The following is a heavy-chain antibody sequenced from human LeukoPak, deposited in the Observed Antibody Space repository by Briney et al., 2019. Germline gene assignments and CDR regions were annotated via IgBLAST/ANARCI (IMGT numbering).Heavy chain of an antibody. CDR1: GFTFSSYT. J-gene: IGHJ4*02. Sequence: PAGSLTLSCAVSGFTFSSYTLNWVRQPPGKGLQWVSTVSASSNIHYSESGKGRFTISRDNDRNLLYQQMNSLGDEDTAVYYCVRDALHSAHFDYWGQGTLVTVSS. CDR3: VRDALHSAHFDY. D-gene: IGHD2-21*01. CDR2: VSASSNI. V-gene: IGHV3-48*02.